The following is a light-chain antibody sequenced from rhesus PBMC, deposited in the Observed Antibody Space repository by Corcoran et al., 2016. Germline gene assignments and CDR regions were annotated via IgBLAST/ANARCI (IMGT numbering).Light chain of an antibody. CDR3: QQGYSTPRT. CDR2: AAS. Sequence: DIQMSQSPSSLSASVGDKVTITCRASQGISNALAWYQQKPGKAPKLLIYAASSLGSGVPSRFSGSRSGTDFTLTISSLQPEDFAADYCQQGYSTPRTFGQGTKVEIK. J-gene: IGKJ1*01. CDR1: QGISNA. V-gene: IGKV1-33*02.